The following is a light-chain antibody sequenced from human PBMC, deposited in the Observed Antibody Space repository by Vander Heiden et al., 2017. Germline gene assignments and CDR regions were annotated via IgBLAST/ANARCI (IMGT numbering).Light chain of an antibody. J-gene: IGLJ2*01. CDR2: LNSEGSH. Sequence: QLLLPPSPSASASLGASPKLTCTLSCGHSSSAIAWHQQQPEKGPRYSKKLNSEGSHRQGDVFTDRFAGYSSGAERYLTIASHQAEDEADYYCQTWGTSIVVFGGGTKLTVL. CDR3: QTWGTSIVV. CDR1: CGHSSSA. V-gene: IGLV4-69*01.